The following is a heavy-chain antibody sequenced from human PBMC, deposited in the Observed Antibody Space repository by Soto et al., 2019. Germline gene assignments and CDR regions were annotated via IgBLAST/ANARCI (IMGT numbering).Heavy chain of an antibody. V-gene: IGHV3-30*18. J-gene: IGHJ4*02. D-gene: IGHD5-12*01. CDR2: ISYDGSNK. CDR3: AKARRDGYNYLDY. CDR1: GFTFSSYG. Sequence: QVQLVESGGGVVQPGRSLRLSCAASGFTFSSYGMHWVRQVPGKGLERVAVISYDGSNKNYADSVKGRFTIYRDNSKNTLYLQMNSLGAEDTAVYYCAKARRDGYNYLDYWGQGTLVTVSS.